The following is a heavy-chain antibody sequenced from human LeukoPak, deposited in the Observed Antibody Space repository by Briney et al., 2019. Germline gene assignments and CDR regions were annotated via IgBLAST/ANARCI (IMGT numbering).Heavy chain of an antibody. D-gene: IGHD6-13*01. CDR2: IKPDGSDE. CDR3: ALNTVAAASDS. J-gene: IGHJ4*02. CDR1: GFTFGNYW. V-gene: IGHV3-7*01. Sequence: GGSLRLSCAASGFTFGNYWMTWVRRAPGKGLEWVANIKPDGSDEYYVDSVKGRFTISRDNAKTLVYLQMTGLRADDAAMYYCALNTVAAASDSWGQGTLVTVSS.